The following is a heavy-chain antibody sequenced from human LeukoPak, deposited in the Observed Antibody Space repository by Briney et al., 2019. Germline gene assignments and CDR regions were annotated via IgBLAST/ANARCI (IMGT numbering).Heavy chain of an antibody. CDR1: GGSISSYY. CDR3: AREGVATTFDY. V-gene: IGHV4-59*01. CDR2: IYYSGST. Sequence: PSETLSLTCTVSGGSISSYYWSWIRQPPGKGLEWIGYIYYSGSTNYNPSLKSRVTISVDTSKNQFSLKLSSVTAADTAVYYCAREGVATTFDYWGQGTLVTASS. J-gene: IGHJ4*02. D-gene: IGHD5-12*01.